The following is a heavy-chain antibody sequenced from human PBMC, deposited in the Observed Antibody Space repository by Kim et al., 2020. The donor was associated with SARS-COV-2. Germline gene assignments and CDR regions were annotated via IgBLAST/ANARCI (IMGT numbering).Heavy chain of an antibody. CDR2: SSRYI. V-gene: IGHV3-21*01. Sequence: SSRYISYADAVKGPFTIYRDKDNNSLYLQMHSLRAEDTAVYYCATFYGMDVWGQGTTVTVSS. CDR3: ATFYGMDV. J-gene: IGHJ6*02.